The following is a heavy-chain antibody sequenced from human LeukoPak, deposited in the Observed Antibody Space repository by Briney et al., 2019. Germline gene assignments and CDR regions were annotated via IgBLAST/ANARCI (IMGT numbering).Heavy chain of an antibody. CDR1: GFTFSSCW. CDR2: INSDGSST. J-gene: IGHJ4*02. D-gene: IGHD6-13*01. V-gene: IGHV3-74*01. Sequence: GGSLRLSCAASGFTFSSCWMHWVRQAPGKGRVWVSRINSDGSSTSYADSVKDRFTISRDNAKNTMYLQMNSVRAEDTAVYYCARDYVYSSSWYGVGYWGQGNLVTVSS. CDR3: ARDYVYSSSWYGVGY.